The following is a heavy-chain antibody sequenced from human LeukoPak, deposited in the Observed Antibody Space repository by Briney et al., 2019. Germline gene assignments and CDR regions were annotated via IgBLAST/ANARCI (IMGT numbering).Heavy chain of an antibody. CDR1: GGSFSGYY. D-gene: IGHD3-9*01. J-gene: IGHJ5*02. CDR2: INHSGST. CDR3: ARSNYDILTGYYTGWFDP. V-gene: IGHV4-34*01. Sequence: SETLSLTCAVYGGSFSGYYWSWIRQPPGKGLEWIGEINHSGSTNYNPSLKSRVTISVDTSKNQFSLKLSSVTAADTAVYYCARSNYDILTGYYTGWFDPWGQGTLVTVSS.